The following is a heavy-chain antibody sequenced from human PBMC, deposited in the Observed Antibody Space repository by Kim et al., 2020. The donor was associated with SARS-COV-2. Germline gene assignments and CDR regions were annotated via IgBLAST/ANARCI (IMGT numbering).Heavy chain of an antibody. CDR2: INHSGST. CDR1: GGSFSGYY. D-gene: IGHD6-13*01. Sequence: SETLSLTCAVYGGSFSGYYWSWIRQPPGKGLEWIGEINHSGSTNYNPSLKSRVTISVDTSKNQFSLKLSSVTAADTAVYYCARKRKQQLVPRGYYFDYWGQGTLVTVSS. V-gene: IGHV4-34*01. J-gene: IGHJ4*02. CDR3: ARKRKQQLVPRGYYFDY.